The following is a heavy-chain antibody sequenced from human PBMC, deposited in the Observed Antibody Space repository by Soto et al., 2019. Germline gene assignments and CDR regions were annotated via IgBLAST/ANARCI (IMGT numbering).Heavy chain of an antibody. D-gene: IGHD3-22*01. J-gene: IGHJ6*02. V-gene: IGHV3-7*05. CDR3: ARVYPHSSGYYRSPHYYYGMDV. Sequence: GGSLRLSCAASGFTFSSYWMSWVRQAPGKGLEWVANIKQDGSEKYYVDSVKGRFTISRDNAKNSLYLQMNSLRAEDTAVYYCARVYPHSSGYYRSPHYYYGMDVWGQGTTVTVSS. CDR2: IKQDGSEK. CDR1: GFTFSSYW.